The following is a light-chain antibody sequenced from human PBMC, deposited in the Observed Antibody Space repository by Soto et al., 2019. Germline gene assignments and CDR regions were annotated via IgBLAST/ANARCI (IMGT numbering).Light chain of an antibody. Sequence: QSALTQPASVSGSPGQPIPLPCTGTSSDIGGYDYVSWYQRHPGKSPKLIIYDVNNRHSGVSNRFSGSKSGTTASLTISGLQAEDEADYYCTSYASGSSHVVFGGGTKLTVL. CDR1: SSDIGGYDY. J-gene: IGLJ2*01. V-gene: IGLV2-14*01. CDR3: TSYASGSSHVV. CDR2: DVN.